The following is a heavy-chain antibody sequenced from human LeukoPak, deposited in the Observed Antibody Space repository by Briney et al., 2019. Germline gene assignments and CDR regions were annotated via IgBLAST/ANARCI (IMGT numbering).Heavy chain of an antibody. J-gene: IGHJ5*02. V-gene: IGHV4-39*01. CDR3: ARRTPATVTERFDP. CDR1: GGSISSNSYQ. Sequence: SETLSLTXTVSGGSISSNSYQWGWIRQPPGKGLEWIGSISDSGSTYYNPSLKSRVTISVDMSKNQFSLRLSSVAAADTAVYYCARRTPATVTERFDPWGQGTLVTVSS. CDR2: ISDSGST. D-gene: IGHD4-17*01.